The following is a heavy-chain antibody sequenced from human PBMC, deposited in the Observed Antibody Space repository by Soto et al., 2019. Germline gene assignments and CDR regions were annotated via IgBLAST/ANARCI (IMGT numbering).Heavy chain of an antibody. Sequence: EVQLVESGGGLVQPGGSLRLSCAASGFTFSSYWMSWVRQAPGKGLEWVANIKQDGSEKYYVDSVKGRFTISRDNAKNSLYLQMNSLRAEDTAVYYCAGDLTPGSSCPGYWGQGTLVTVSS. J-gene: IGHJ4*02. CDR2: IKQDGSEK. CDR3: AGDLTPGSSCPGY. D-gene: IGHD6-13*01. V-gene: IGHV3-7*03. CDR1: GFTFSSYW.